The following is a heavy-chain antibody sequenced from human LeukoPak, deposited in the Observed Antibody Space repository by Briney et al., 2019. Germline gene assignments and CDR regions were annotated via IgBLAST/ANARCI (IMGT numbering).Heavy chain of an antibody. V-gene: IGHV3-7*03. D-gene: IGHD5-24*01. CDR3: AKGRDGYNLEIDY. J-gene: IGHJ4*02. Sequence: GDSLRLSCAASGFTFTKYWMTWVRQAPGKGLEWVGNIKQDGSDKNYMDSVKGRFTISRDNTKNSLYLQMNSLRAEDTALYYCAKGRDGYNLEIDYWGQGTLVTVSS. CDR2: IKQDGSDK. CDR1: GFTFTKYW.